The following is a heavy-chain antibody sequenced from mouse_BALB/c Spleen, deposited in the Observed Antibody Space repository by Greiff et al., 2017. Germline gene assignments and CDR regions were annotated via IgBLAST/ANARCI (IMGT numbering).Heavy chain of an antibody. J-gene: IGHJ3*01. CDR3: ASPSDGYSPWFAY. V-gene: IGHV1-87*01. Sequence: VKLQQSGAELARPGASVKLSCKASGYTFTSYWMQWVKQRPGQGLEWIGAIYPGDGDTRYTQKFKGKATLTADKSSSTAYMQLSSLASEDSAVYYCASPSDGYSPWFAYWGQGTLVTVSA. CDR1: GYTFTSYW. CDR2: IYPGDGDT. D-gene: IGHD2-3*01.